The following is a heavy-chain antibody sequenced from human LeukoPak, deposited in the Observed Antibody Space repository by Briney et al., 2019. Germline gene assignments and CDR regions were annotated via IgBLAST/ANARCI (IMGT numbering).Heavy chain of an antibody. V-gene: IGHV3-74*01. Sequence: PGGSLRLSCAASGFTFSSYWMHWVRHAPGKGLVWVSRINSDGSSTSYADSVKGRFTISRDNAKNTLYLQMNSLRAEDTAVYYCASQPNSYGGEYYFDYWGQGTLVTVPS. CDR1: GFTFSSYW. J-gene: IGHJ4*02. CDR3: ASQPNSYGGEYYFDY. D-gene: IGHD5-18*01. CDR2: INSDGSST.